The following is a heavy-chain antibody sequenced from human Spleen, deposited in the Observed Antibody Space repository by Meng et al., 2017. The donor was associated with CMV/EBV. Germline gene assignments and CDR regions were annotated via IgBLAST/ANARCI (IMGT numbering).Heavy chain of an antibody. CDR1: GYTFIGYY. CDR3: ARDTQAVHYYDMDV. V-gene: IGHV1-2*02. Sequence: ASVKGSCKASGYTFIGYYIHWVRQAPGQGLEWMGWINPNSGGTNYAQNFQGRVTMTRDTSISTAYMELSRLRSDDTAMYYCARDTQAVHYYDMDVWGQGTTVTVSS. CDR2: INPNSGGT. J-gene: IGHJ6*02. D-gene: IGHD2-15*01.